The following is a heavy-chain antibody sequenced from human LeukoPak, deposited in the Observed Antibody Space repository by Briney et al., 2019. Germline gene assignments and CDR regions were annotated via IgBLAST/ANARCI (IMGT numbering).Heavy chain of an antibody. V-gene: IGHV3-11*01. CDR3: ARIGSSRPNWFDP. CDR1: GFRFSDYY. Sequence: GVSLRLSCAASGFRFSDYYMTWIRQAPGKGLEWVSHITSSGSTIHYADSVKGRFTISRDNAKNSLYLQMSSLRAEDTAVYYCARIGSSRPNWFDPWGQGTLVTVSS. D-gene: IGHD6-13*01. J-gene: IGHJ5*02. CDR2: ITSSGSTI.